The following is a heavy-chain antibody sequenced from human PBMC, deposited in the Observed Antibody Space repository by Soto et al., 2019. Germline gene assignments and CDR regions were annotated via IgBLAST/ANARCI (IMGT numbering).Heavy chain of an antibody. CDR1: GYTFTSYG. CDR2: ISAYNGNT. Sequence: ASLKVSCKASGYTFTSYGISWVRQAPGQGLEWMGWISAYNGNTNYAQKLQGRVTMTTDTSTSTAYMELRSLRSDDTAVYYCASSVQVVAATDAFDIWGQGTMVTVSS. V-gene: IGHV1-18*01. J-gene: IGHJ3*02. D-gene: IGHD2-15*01. CDR3: ASSVQVVAATDAFDI.